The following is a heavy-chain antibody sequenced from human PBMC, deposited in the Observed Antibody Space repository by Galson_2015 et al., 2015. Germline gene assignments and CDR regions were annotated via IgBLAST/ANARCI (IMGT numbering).Heavy chain of an antibody. CDR2: IYSGGAT. CDR1: GFTIGSNY. V-gene: IGHV3-53*01. J-gene: IGHJ4*02. D-gene: IGHD4-11*01. Sequence: SLRLSCAVSGFTIGSNYMTWVRQAPGKGLECVSVIYSGGATSYADSVKGRFTISKDSPQNTVYLHMKSLRTEDTAIYYCAKIGYTNYQIQFWGQGSLVTASS. CDR3: AKIGYTNYQIQF.